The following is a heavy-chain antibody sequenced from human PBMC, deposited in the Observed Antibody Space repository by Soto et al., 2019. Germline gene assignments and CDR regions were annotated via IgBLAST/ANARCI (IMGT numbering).Heavy chain of an antibody. CDR2: ISYDGSNK. CDR3: ARARYYDSSGF. V-gene: IGHV3-30-3*01. D-gene: IGHD3-22*01. J-gene: IGHJ4*02. CDR1: GFTFSSYA. Sequence: GGSLRLSCAASGFTFSSYAMHWVRQAPGKGLEWVAVISYDGSNKYYADSVKGRFTISRDNSKNTLYLQMNSLRAEDTAVYYCARARYYDSSGFWGQGTLVTVSS.